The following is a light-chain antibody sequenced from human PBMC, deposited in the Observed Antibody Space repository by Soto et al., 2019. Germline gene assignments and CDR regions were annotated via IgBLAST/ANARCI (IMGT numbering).Light chain of an antibody. V-gene: IGLV2-14*01. CDR1: RSDIGSYNY. CDR2: GVS. Sequence: QSVLTQPASVSGSPGQSITISCSGTRSDIGSYNYVAWYQQFPGKTPKILIYGVSNRPSGVSSRFSGSKSGNTASLTISGLQAEDEGDYYGISYTGSRTSYGFGSGTKVTVL. CDR3: ISYTGSRTSYG. J-gene: IGLJ1*01.